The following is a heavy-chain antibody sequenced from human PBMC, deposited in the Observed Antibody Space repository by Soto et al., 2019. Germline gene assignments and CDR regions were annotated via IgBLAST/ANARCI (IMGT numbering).Heavy chain of an antibody. CDR3: ARAAGGGSSLNRYYYYYGRDV. V-gene: IGHV1-2*02. D-gene: IGHD6-13*01. Sequence: ASVKVSCKASGYTFTGYYMHWVRQAPGQGLEWMGWINPNSGGTNYAQKFQGRVTMTRDTSISTAYMELSRLRSDDTAVYYCARAAGGGSSLNRYYYYYGRDVWG. J-gene: IGHJ6*02. CDR1: GYTFTGYY. CDR2: INPNSGGT.